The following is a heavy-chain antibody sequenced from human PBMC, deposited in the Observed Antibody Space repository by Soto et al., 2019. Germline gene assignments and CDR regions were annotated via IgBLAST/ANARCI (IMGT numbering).Heavy chain of an antibody. CDR3: ARAAAYFYHYYYAMDV. V-gene: IGHV3-30-3*01. CDR2: ISHDGSEK. CDR1: RFTFSSYA. D-gene: IGHD6-13*01. Sequence: GGSLRLSCAASRFTFSSYAMDWVRQAPGKGLEWVAVISHDGSEKYYGDSVKGRFTISRDNPRNTVYLQMNSLRPEDTAVYYCARAAAYFYHYYYAMDVWGQGTAVTVSS. J-gene: IGHJ6*02.